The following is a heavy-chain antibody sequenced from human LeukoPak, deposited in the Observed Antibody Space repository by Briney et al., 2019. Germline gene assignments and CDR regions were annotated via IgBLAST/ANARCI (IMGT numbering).Heavy chain of an antibody. D-gene: IGHD2-21*01. CDR1: GITFGSYS. Sequence: GGSLRLSCAASGITFGSYSMNWVRQAPGKGLEWVSSISSSSTYIYYADSVKGRFTISRDNAKNSLYLQMNSLRAEDTAVYYCARDSGHCGGDCYFYWGQGTLVTVSS. V-gene: IGHV3-21*01. J-gene: IGHJ4*02. CDR3: ARDSGHCGGDCYFY. CDR2: ISSSSTYI.